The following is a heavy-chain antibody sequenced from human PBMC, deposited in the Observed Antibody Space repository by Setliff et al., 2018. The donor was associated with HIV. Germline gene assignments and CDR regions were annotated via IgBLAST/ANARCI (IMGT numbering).Heavy chain of an antibody. Sequence: GGSLRLSCAASGFTFSNAWMNWVRQAPGKGLEWVGRIRSKVDGGAADYAAPVKGKFTISRDDSKNTLYLQMSSLKTEDTAVYYCTTESVFLDYFFDYWGQGTLVTVSS. V-gene: IGHV3-15*05. CDR1: GFTFSNAW. CDR3: TTESVFLDYFFDY. D-gene: IGHD3-9*01. J-gene: IGHJ4*02. CDR2: IRSKVDGGAA.